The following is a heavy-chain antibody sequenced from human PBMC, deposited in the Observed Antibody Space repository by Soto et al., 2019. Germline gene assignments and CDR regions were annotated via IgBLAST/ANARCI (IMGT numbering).Heavy chain of an antibody. CDR1: GFTFSSYG. J-gene: IGHJ1*01. V-gene: IGHV3-30*03. CDR2: ISYDGSNK. Sequence: GGSLRLSCAASGFTFSSYGMHWVRQAPGKGLEWVAVISYDGSNKYYADSVKGRFTISRDNSKNTLYLQMNSLRAEDTAVYYCAHYYSGYDYVYSGQGTLVTVSS. CDR3: AHYYSGYDYVY. D-gene: IGHD5-12*01.